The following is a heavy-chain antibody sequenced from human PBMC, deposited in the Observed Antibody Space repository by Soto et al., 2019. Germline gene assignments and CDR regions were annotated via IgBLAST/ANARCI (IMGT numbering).Heavy chain of an antibody. V-gene: IGHV1-3*01. CDR1: GDTFTSYA. CDR2: INASNGNT. Sequence: ASVKVSCKASGDTFTSYAMHWVRQAPGQRLEWMGWINASNGNTSYSQKFQGRVTMTRDTSTSTAYMELSSLRSEDTAVYYCARGVGSAYYDSSGRYGHEGDYWGQGTLVTVSS. D-gene: IGHD3-22*01. CDR3: ARGVGSAYYDSSGRYGHEGDY. J-gene: IGHJ4*02.